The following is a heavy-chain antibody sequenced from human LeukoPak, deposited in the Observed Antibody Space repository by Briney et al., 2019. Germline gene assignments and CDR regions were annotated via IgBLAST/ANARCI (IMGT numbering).Heavy chain of an antibody. D-gene: IGHD3-22*01. Sequence: ASVKVSCKASGYTFTSYYMHWVRQAPGQGLEWMGIINPSGGSTSYAQKFQGRVTMTRDTSTSTVYMELSSLRSEDTAVYYCARDTYYYDSGGYPFDYWGQGTLVTVSS. J-gene: IGHJ4*02. CDR3: ARDTYYYDSGGYPFDY. CDR1: GYTFTSYY. CDR2: INPSGGST. V-gene: IGHV1-46*01.